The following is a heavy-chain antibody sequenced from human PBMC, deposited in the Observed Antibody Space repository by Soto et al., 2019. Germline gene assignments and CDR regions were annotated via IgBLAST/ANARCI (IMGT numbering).Heavy chain of an antibody. J-gene: IGHJ3*01. CDR3: ARDSLNTSPSDALDV. V-gene: IGHV3-21*02. CDR2: ITDTATYI. CDR1: GFRLSAYT. Sequence: EVQLVESWGAQVEPGRSLRLSCAASGFRLSAYTMNWVRQAPGKGLEWLCSITDTATYIYYSDSVRGRFSVSRDNARNSLFLPLNSLSAEDTAVYYCARDSLNTSPSDALDVWGQGTLVTVSS.